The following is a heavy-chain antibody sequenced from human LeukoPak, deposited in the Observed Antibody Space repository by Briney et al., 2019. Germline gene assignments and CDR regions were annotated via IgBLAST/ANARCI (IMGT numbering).Heavy chain of an antibody. V-gene: IGHV4-31*03. J-gene: IGHJ5*02. CDR1: GGSISSGGYY. CDR2: IYYSGST. CDR3: ARGGQWLVPGWFDP. D-gene: IGHD6-19*01. Sequence: SETLSLTCTVSGGSISSGGYYWSWIRQHPGKGLEWIGCIYYSGSTYYNPSLKSRVTISVDTSKNQFSLKLSSVTAADTAVYYCARGGQWLVPGWFDPWGQGTLVTVSS.